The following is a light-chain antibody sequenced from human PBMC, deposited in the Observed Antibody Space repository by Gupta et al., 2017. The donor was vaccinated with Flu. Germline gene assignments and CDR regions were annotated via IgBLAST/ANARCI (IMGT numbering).Light chain of an antibody. CDR3: QQLNSYPRT. V-gene: IGKV1-9*01. CDR2: AAS. Sequence: VGDRVTITCRASQGTSSYLAWYQQKPGTAPKLLIYAASTLQSGVPSRFSGSGSGTEFTLTISSLQPEDFATYYCQQLNSYPRTFGQGTKLEIK. CDR1: QGTSSY. J-gene: IGKJ2*01.